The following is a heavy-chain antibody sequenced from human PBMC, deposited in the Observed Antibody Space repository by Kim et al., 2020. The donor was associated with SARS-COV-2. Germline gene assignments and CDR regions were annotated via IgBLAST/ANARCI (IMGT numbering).Heavy chain of an antibody. J-gene: IGHJ3*02. Sequence: GGSLRLSCAASGFTFSSYAMSWVRQAPGKGLEWVSAISGSGGSTYYADSVKGRFTISRDNSKNTLYLQMNSLRAEDTAVYYCAKDWDPIVVVVAATQVRAFDIWGQGTMVTVSS. CDR3: AKDWDPIVVVVAATQVRAFDI. D-gene: IGHD2-15*01. V-gene: IGHV3-23*01. CDR1: GFTFSSYA. CDR2: ISGSGGST.